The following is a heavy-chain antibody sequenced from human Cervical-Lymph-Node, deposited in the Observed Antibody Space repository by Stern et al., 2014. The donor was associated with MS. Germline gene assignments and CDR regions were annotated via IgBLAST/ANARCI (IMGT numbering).Heavy chain of an antibody. CDR1: GFTFDNYA. J-gene: IGHJ4*02. Sequence: QVQLVESGGGVVQPGRSLRLSCAASGFTFDNYAMHWVRQPPGKGLEWVAIISYDGTKKYPADSVKGRFTISRDSSRNSLYLQMNSLRAEDTAVYYCTSLPLGNYDYWGQGTLVTVSS. CDR2: ISYDGTKK. CDR3: TSLPLGNYDY. V-gene: IGHV3-30*04.